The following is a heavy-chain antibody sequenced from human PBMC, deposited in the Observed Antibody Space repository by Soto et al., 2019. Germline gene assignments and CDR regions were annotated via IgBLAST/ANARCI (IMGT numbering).Heavy chain of an antibody. CDR3: ARVILGRSAPWSYYFDY. J-gene: IGHJ4*02. D-gene: IGHD3-16*01. V-gene: IGHV3-53*01. CDR2: IYSGGIT. CDR1: GFTVSSNY. Sequence: PGGSLRLSCAASGFTVSSNYMSWVRQAPGKGLEWVSVIYSGGITYYADPVKGRFTISRDNSKNTLYLQMNSLRAEDTAVYYCARVILGRSAPWSYYFDYWGQGTLVTVSS.